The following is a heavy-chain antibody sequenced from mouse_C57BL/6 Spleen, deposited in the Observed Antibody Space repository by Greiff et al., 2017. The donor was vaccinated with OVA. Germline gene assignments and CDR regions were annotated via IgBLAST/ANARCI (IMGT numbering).Heavy chain of an antibody. CDR1: GYTFTSYW. CDR3: AREGHYYGSSPSFDY. CDR2: IYPGSGST. V-gene: IGHV1-55*01. J-gene: IGHJ2*01. D-gene: IGHD1-1*01. Sequence: VQLQQSGAELVKPGASVKMSCKASGYTFTSYWITWVKQRPGQGLEWIGDIYPGSGSTNYSEKFKSKATLTVDTSSSTAYMQLSSLTSEDSAVYYCAREGHYYGSSPSFDYWGQGTTLTVSS.